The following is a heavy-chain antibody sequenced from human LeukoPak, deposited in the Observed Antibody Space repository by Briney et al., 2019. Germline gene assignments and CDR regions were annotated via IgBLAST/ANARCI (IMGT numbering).Heavy chain of an antibody. J-gene: IGHJ6*03. CDR1: GFTFSRFW. Sequence: PGGSLRLSCAASGFTFSRFWMSWVRQAPGKGLEWMANIKQDGSEKYYMDSVKGRFTISRDNAKNSLYLQMNSLRAEDTAVYYCARGRRGYYGTFYMDVWGKGTTVTISS. CDR2: IKQDGSEK. D-gene: IGHD3-10*01. V-gene: IGHV3-7*01. CDR3: ARGRRGYYGTFYMDV.